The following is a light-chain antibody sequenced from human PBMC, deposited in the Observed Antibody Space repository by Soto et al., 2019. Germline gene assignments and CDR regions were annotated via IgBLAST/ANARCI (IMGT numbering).Light chain of an antibody. V-gene: IGLV2-8*01. CDR1: SSEVGGYNY. CDR2: EVS. J-gene: IGLJ1*01. CDR3: SLDAGPTTYV. Sequence: QSVLTQPPSASGSPGRSVTISCAGTSSEVGGYNYVSWYQQYPGKVPKLMIYEVSERPSGVPDRFSGSKSGNTAFLTVSGLQAEDEADYYCSLDAGPTTYVLGSATKPTVX.